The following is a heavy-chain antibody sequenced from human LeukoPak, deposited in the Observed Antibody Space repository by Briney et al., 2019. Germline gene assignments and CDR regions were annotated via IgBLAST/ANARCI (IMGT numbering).Heavy chain of an antibody. Sequence: GGSLRLSCAASGFTFSSYSMNWVRQAPGEGLEWVSSISSSSSYIYYADSVKGRFTISRDNAKNSLYLQMNSLRAEDTAVYYCARNYGIFGVVTPFDYWGQGTLVTVSS. CDR3: ARNYGIFGVVTPFDY. CDR1: GFTFSSYS. J-gene: IGHJ4*02. V-gene: IGHV3-21*01. D-gene: IGHD3-3*01. CDR2: ISSSSSYI.